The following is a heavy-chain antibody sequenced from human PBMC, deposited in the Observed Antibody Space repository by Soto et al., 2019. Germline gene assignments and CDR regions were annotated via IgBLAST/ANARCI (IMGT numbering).Heavy chain of an antibody. CDR3: VRSSGWTGDY. D-gene: IGHD3-10*01. V-gene: IGHV3-7*04. CDR2: IKEDGTEI. CDR1: GFTFSSHW. J-gene: IGHJ4*02. Sequence: EVSLVESGGGLVQPGGSLRLSCVASGFTFSSHWMNWVRQVPGKGLEWVANIKEDGTEINYVDSVKGRFAISRDNAKNSLYLQMNSLRVDDTAVYHCVRSSGWTGDYWGQGILVTVSS.